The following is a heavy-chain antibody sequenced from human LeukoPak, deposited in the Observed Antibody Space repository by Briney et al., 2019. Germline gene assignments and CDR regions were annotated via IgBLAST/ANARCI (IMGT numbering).Heavy chain of an antibody. D-gene: IGHD3-22*01. CDR1: GGSFSGYY. V-gene: IGHV4-34*01. J-gene: IGHJ4*02. CDR3: AGVHSGSKGIPFDY. CDR2: INHSGST. Sequence: SETLSLTCAVYGGSFSGYYWSWIRQPPGKGLEWIGEINHSGSTNYNPSLRSRVTISVDTSKNQFSLKLSSVTAADTAVYYCAGVHSGSKGIPFDYWGQGTLVTVSS.